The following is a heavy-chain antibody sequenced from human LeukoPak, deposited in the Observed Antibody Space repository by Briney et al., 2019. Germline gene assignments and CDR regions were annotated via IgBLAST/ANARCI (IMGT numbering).Heavy chain of an antibody. D-gene: IGHD3-22*01. CDR3: ARGYMTTIVEWFDP. V-gene: IGHV1-18*01. CDR2: ISANNGKT. CDR1: GYTFTSYG. J-gene: IGHJ5*02. Sequence: ASVNVSCRASGYTFTSYGISWVRQAPGQGLEWMGWISANNGKTKYAQNLQGRVTMTTDTSTSTDYMELRSLRSDDTAVYYCARGYMTTIVEWFDPWGQGTLVPVST.